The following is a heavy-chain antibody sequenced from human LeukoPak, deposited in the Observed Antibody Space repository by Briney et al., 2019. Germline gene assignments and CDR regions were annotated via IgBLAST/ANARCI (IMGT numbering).Heavy chain of an antibody. J-gene: IGHJ4*02. Sequence: QPGGSLRLSCAASGFNFANHAMGWVRQTPGKGLEWVSAISGGGDITYYADSVTGRFTISRDNSKDTLFLQMHSLRPGDTAVYYCVREDTPATANYWGQGTLVTISS. CDR2: ISGGGDIT. V-gene: IGHV3-23*01. CDR1: GFNFANHA. D-gene: IGHD2-21*02. CDR3: VREDTPATANY.